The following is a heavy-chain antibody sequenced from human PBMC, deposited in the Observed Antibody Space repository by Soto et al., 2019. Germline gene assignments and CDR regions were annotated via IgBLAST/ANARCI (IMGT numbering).Heavy chain of an antibody. V-gene: IGHV4-59*01. CDR3: ARGCSSSWYYFDY. CDR2: IYYSGST. J-gene: IGHJ4*02. CDR1: GGSISSYY. D-gene: IGHD6-13*01. Sequence: SETLSLTCTVSGGSISSYYWSWIRQPPGKGLEWIGYIYYSGSTNYNPSLKSRVTISVDTSKNQFSLKLNSVTAADTAVYYCARGCSSSWYYFDYWGQGTLVTVSS.